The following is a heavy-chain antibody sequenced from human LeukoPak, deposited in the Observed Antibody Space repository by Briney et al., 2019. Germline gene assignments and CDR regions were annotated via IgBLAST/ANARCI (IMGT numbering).Heavy chain of an antibody. CDR1: GGSFSGYY. D-gene: IGHD3-9*01. CDR3: ARGLPPRRLRYFDWLSPERNWFDP. CDR2: INHSGST. V-gene: IGHV4-34*01. Sequence: SETLSLTCAVYGGSFSGYYWSWIRQPPGKGLEWIGEINHSGSTNYNPSLKSRVTISVDTPKNQFSLKLSSVTAADTAVYYCARGLPPRRLRYFDWLSPERNWFDPWGQGTLVTVSS. J-gene: IGHJ5*02.